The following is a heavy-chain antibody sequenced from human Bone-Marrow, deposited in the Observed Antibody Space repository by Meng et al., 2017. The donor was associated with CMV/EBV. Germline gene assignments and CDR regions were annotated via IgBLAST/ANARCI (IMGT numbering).Heavy chain of an antibody. CDR3: ARYDFWSGYLHGMDV. CDR1: GGSFSGYY. CDR2: INHSGST. V-gene: IGHV4-34*01. D-gene: IGHD3-3*01. J-gene: IGHJ6*01. Sequence: SETLSLTCAVYGGSFSGYYWSWIRQPPGKGLEWIGEINHSGSTNYNPSLKSRVTISVDTSKNQFSLKLSSVTAADTAVYYCARYDFWSGYLHGMDVWGQGTMVTVSS.